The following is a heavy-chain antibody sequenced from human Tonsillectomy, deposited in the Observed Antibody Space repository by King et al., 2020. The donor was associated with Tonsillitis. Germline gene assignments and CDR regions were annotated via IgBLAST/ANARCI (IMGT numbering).Heavy chain of an antibody. Sequence: QLVESGGGVVQPGRSLRLSCAASGFTFSRYAMHWVRQAPGKGLEGVAVIWHDGSSSYYADSVKGRFTISRDNSQNTLFLQMNGLSAQDPAVYYCAKDLYRSSSVADYWGQGTLVTVSS. CDR3: AKDLYRSSSVADY. D-gene: IGHD6-6*01. V-gene: IGHV3-33*06. J-gene: IGHJ4*02. CDR1: GFTFSRYA. CDR2: IWHDGSSS.